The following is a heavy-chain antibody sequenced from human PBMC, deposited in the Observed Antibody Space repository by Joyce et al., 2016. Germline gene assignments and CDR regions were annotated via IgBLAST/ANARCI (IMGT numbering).Heavy chain of an antibody. V-gene: IGHV3-74*01. CDR3: ARDQVPPGYTYYY. D-gene: IGHD5-18*01. Sequence: EVQLVESGGGLVQPGGSLRLSCAASGFTFSSYWMHWVRQAPGKGLVWVSRINSDGGSTSYADAVKGRFTISRDNAKNTLYLQMNSLRAEDSAVYYCARDQVPPGYTYYYWGQGTLVTVSS. CDR2: INSDGGST. CDR1: GFTFSSYW. J-gene: IGHJ4*02.